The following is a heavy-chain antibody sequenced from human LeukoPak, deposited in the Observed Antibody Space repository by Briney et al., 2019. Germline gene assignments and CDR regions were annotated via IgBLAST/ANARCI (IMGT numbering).Heavy chain of an antibody. CDR3: ARRLYYGKTFDY. J-gene: IGHJ4*02. V-gene: IGHV4-39*01. CDR2: IYYSGST. Sequence: SETLSLTCTVSGDSISSSSYYWGWIRQPPGKGLEWIGSIYYSGSTYYNPSLKSRVTISVDTSKNQFSLKLSSVTAADTAVYYCARRLYYGKTFDYWGQGTLVTVSS. CDR1: GDSISSSSYY. D-gene: IGHD3-22*01.